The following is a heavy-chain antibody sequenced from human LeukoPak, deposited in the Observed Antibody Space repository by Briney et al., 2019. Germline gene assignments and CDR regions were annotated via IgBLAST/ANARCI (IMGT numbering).Heavy chain of an antibody. CDR1: GFIFSSYG. D-gene: IGHD6-19*01. J-gene: IGHJ4*02. V-gene: IGHV3-30*02. CDR2: LQRDGNNN. Sequence: GGSLRLSCAASGFIFSSYGMHWVRQAPGKGLAWVAFLQRDGNNNYYADSVKGRFTISRDNSKNTLYLQMNSLRAEDTAVYYCAKHDSSSDYWGQGTLVTVSS. CDR3: AKHDSSSDY.